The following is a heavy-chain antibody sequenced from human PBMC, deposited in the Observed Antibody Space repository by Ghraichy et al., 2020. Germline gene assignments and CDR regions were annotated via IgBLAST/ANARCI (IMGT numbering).Heavy chain of an antibody. CDR3: IWMTTATSFHY. J-gene: IGHJ4*02. Sequence: GGSLRLSCTASGFTFSDAYMSWVRQPPGKGLEWVGRIYSKGAGGTADYAAPVKGRFAISRDDSKNMLYLQMNSLKTKDSAVYYCIWMTTATSFHYWGQGTLVTVSS. CDR1: GFTFSDAY. CDR2: IYSKGAGGTA. D-gene: IGHD2/OR15-2a*01. V-gene: IGHV3-15*01.